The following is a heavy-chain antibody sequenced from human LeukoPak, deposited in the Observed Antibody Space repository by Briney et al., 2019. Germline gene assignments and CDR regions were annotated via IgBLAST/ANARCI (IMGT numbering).Heavy chain of an antibody. CDR2: MNPNSGNT. Sequence: ASVKVSCKASGYTFTSYDINWVRQATGQGLEWMGWMNPNSGNTGYAQKFQGRVTITRNTSISTAYMELSSLRSDDTAVYYCAVSRTPPPDWFDPWGQGTLVTVSS. CDR1: GYTFTSYD. CDR3: AVSRTPPPDWFDP. D-gene: IGHD5/OR15-5a*01. V-gene: IGHV1-8*03. J-gene: IGHJ5*02.